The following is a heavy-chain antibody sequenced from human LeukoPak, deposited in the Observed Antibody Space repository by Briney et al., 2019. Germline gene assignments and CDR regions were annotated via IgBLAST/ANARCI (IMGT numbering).Heavy chain of an antibody. CDR1: GYTFTGYY. V-gene: IGHV1-2*02. Sequence: ASVKVSCKASGYTFTGYYIHWVRQAPGQGLEWMGWINPNSGGTDYAQKFQGRVTMTRDTSISTAYMELSRLSSVDTAVYYCARGNYYDSSGYYYREAPDYWGQGTLVTVSS. CDR2: INPNSGGT. D-gene: IGHD3-22*01. J-gene: IGHJ4*02. CDR3: ARGNYYDSSGYYYREAPDY.